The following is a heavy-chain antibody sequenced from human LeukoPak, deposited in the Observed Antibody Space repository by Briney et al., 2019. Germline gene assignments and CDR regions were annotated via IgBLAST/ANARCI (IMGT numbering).Heavy chain of an antibody. V-gene: IGHV3-23*01. CDR2: ISGSGGST. D-gene: IGHD3-10*01. J-gene: IGHJ4*02. CDR1: GFTFSSYA. Sequence: GGSLRLSCAASGFTFSSYATSWVRQAPGKGLEWVSAISGSGGSTYYADSVKGRFTISRDNSKNTLYLQMNSLRAEDTAVYYCAKYGFGEFHFDYWGQGTLVTVSS. CDR3: AKYGFGEFHFDY.